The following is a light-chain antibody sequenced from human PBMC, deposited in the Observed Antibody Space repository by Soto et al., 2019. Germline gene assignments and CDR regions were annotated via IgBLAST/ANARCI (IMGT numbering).Light chain of an antibody. Sequence: IVLTQSPCTLSLSPGERATLPCRASQSISSSYLTWYQQKPGQAPRLLIYGASSRATGIPDRFSGSGSGTDFTLTISRLEPEDFAVYYCQQYGSSPRTFGQGTKVDIK. V-gene: IGKV3-20*01. CDR3: QQYGSSPRT. CDR2: GAS. CDR1: QSISSSY. J-gene: IGKJ1*01.